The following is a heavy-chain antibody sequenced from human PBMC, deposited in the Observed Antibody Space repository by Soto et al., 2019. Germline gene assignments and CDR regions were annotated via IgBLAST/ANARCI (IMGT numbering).Heavy chain of an antibody. V-gene: IGHV1-46*03. CDR2: INPSGGST. J-gene: IGHJ3*02. D-gene: IGHD6-13*01. CDR1: GYTFTSYY. CDR3: ASVYPGSSWYRHDAFDI. Sequence: VASVKVSCKASGYTFTSYYMHWVRQAPGQGLEWMGIINPSGGSTSYAQKFQGRVTMTRDTSTSTVYMELSSLRSDDTAVYYCASVYPGSSWYRHDAFDIWGQGTMVTVSS.